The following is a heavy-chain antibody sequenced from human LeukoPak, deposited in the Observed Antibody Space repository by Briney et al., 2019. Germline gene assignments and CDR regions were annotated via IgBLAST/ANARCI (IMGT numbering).Heavy chain of an antibody. V-gene: IGHV3-7*01. D-gene: IGHD3-3*01. CDR3: ARDSPPPFLYYDFWSGSDY. CDR2: IKQDGSEK. J-gene: IGHJ4*02. Sequence: GGALRLPCGAPGFPFNSYWVRWGRPAPGEGGGGVGNIKQDGSEKYYVDSVKGRFTISRDNAKNSLYLQMNSLRAEDTAVYYCARDSPPPFLYYDFWSGSDYWGQGTLVTVSS. CDR1: GFPFNSYW.